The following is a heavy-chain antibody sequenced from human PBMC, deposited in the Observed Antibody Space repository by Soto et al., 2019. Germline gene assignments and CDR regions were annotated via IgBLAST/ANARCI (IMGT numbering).Heavy chain of an antibody. CDR3: ARDRRAYLPGGYSSHSFRYCQH. V-gene: IGHV1-69*06. J-gene: IGHJ1*01. CDR1: GGTFSSYA. Sequence: QVQLVQSGAEVKKPGSSVKVSCKASGGTFSSYAISWVRQAPGQGLEWMGGIIPIFGTANYAQKFQGRVTITADKSTSAAYMELSSLSSEDTAVYYCARDRRAYLPGGYSSHSFRYCQHWGQGTLVTVSS. CDR2: IIPIFGTA. D-gene: IGHD3-22*01.